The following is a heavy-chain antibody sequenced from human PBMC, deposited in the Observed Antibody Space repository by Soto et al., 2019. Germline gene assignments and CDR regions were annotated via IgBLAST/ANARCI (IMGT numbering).Heavy chain of an antibody. CDR3: AKRGYSGYDLDY. Sequence: QMQLVESGGGVVQPGRSLRLSCVASGFTFSHYGMHWVRQSPGKGLEWVATLSSDGGNKYHADSVKGRFTISRDNSKNTLDLQMNSLRVEDTALYYCAKRGYSGYDLDYWGQGTLVTVSS. D-gene: IGHD5-12*01. CDR2: LSSDGGNK. V-gene: IGHV3-30*18. CDR1: GFTFSHYG. J-gene: IGHJ4*02.